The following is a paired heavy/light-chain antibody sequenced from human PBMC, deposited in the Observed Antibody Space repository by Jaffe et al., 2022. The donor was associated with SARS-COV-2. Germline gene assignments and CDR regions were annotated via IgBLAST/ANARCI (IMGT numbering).Light chain of an antibody. CDR2: EVT. CDR3: CSYAGSNNFGV. J-gene: IGLJ3*02. CDR1: SSDVGGYKY. Sequence: QSALTQPPSASGSPGQSVTISCTGTSSDVGGYKYVSWYQQHPGKAPKLMIYEVTKRPSGVPDRFSGSKSGNTASLTVSGLQAEDEADYYCCSYAGSNNFGVFGGGTKLTVL. V-gene: IGLV2-8*01.
Heavy chain of an antibody. J-gene: IGHJ4*02. V-gene: IGHV5-51*01. Sequence: EVQLVQSGAEVKKPGESLKISCKGSGYSFTTYWIGWVRQMPGKGLEWMGIIYPGDSTTRYSPSFQGQVAMSADKSINTAYLLWSSLKASDTAMYYCARGSSPIKFDYWGQGTLVTVSS. CDR3: ARGSSPIKFDY. CDR1: GYSFTTYW. D-gene: IGHD1-26*01. CDR2: IYPGDSTT.